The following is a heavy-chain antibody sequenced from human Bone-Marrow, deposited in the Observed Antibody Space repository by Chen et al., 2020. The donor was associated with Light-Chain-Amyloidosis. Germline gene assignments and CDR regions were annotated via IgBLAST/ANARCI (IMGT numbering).Heavy chain of an antibody. Sequence: QLQLQESGPGLVKPSETLSLTCTVSGGSISSRSYYWGWIRQPPGKGLEWIGSIYYSGSTYYNPSLKSRVTISVDTSKNQFSLKLSSVTAADTAVYYCARNLIWGSYRYDYWGQGTLVTVSS. V-gene: IGHV4-39*01. CDR1: GGSISSRSYY. CDR2: IYYSGST. J-gene: IGHJ4*02. CDR3: ARNLIWGSYRYDY. D-gene: IGHD3-16*02.